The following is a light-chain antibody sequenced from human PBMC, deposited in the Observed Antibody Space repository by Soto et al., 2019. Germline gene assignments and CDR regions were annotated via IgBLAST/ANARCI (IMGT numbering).Light chain of an antibody. CDR1: QSVRSN. CDR3: QQYADSPT. Sequence: EIVMTQSPATLSVSPGERASLSCRASQSVRSNLAWYHQKPGQAPRLLIYGASTRATGIPARFSGSGSGTEFTLTISSLQSEDFAVYYCQQYADSPTFGQGTKVEIK. CDR2: GAS. V-gene: IGKV3D-15*01. J-gene: IGKJ1*01.